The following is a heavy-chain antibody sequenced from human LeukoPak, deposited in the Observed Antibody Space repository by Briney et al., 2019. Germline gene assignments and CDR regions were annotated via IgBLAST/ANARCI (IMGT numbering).Heavy chain of an antibody. CDR2: IDWDDDK. CDR3: ARIRSGSGRIDY. Sequence: ESGPTLVRPTQTLTLTCTFSGFSLSTSGMCVSWIRQPPGKALEWLARIDWDDDKYYSTSLKTRLTISNDTSKNQVVLTMTNMDPVDTATYYCARIRSGSGRIDYWGQGTLVTVSS. J-gene: IGHJ4*02. D-gene: IGHD6-19*01. V-gene: IGHV2-70*11. CDR1: GFSLSTSGMC.